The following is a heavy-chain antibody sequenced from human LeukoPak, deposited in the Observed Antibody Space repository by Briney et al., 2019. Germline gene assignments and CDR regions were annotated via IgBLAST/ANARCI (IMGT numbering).Heavy chain of an antibody. CDR3: ATDQRYDILTAYEY. CDR1: GFTFSSYA. Sequence: PGGSLRLSCAASGFTFSSYAISWVRQAPGRGLEWVSTISVSGGGTYYADSVKGRFTISRDNSKNTLYLRMNSLRAEDTAVYYCATDQRYDILTAYEYWGQGTLVTVSS. V-gene: IGHV3-23*01. J-gene: IGHJ4*02. CDR2: ISVSGGGT. D-gene: IGHD3-9*01.